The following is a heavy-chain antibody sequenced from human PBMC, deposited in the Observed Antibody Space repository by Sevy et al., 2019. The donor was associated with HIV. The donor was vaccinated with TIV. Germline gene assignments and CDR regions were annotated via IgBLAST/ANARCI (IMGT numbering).Heavy chain of an antibody. CDR2: IKKDGTEK. V-gene: IGHV3-7*03. CDR1: GFTFSNYW. J-gene: IGHJ6*02. Sequence: GGSLRLSCAASGFTFSNYWMSWVRQAPGKGLEWVATIKKDGTEKYYVASGRDRLTMSRDNAKNSLYLQMNSLRVEDTALYYCARDCSSTTCLWGLDFWGQGTTVTVSS. CDR3: ARDCSSTTCLWGLDF. D-gene: IGHD2-2*01.